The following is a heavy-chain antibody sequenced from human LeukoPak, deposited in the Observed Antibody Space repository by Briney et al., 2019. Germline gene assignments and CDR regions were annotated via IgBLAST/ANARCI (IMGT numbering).Heavy chain of an antibody. CDR1: GFTFSNYG. CDR3: AKDSRMMVVFITGKGTEFDY. Sequence: GGSLRLSCAASGFTFSNYGMHWVRQAPGKGLEWVAFIRYDGSNKYYSDPVKGRFTVSRDNSKNTLYLQMNSLRAEDTAVYYCAKDSRMMVVFITGKGTEFDYWGQGALVTVSS. V-gene: IGHV3-30*02. D-gene: IGHD3-22*01. J-gene: IGHJ4*02. CDR2: IRYDGSNK.